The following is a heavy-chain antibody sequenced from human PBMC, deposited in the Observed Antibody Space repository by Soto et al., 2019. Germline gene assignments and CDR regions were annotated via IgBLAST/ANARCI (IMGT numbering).Heavy chain of an antibody. J-gene: IGHJ4*02. D-gene: IGHD2-15*01. Sequence: ASVKGSCKVSGYTLTELSMHWVRQAPGKGLEWMGGFDPEDGETIYAQKSQGRVTMTEDTSTDTAYMELSSLRSEDTAVYYCATYIVVVVAYEFDYWGQGTLVTVSS. CDR2: FDPEDGET. V-gene: IGHV1-24*01. CDR3: ATYIVVVVAYEFDY. CDR1: GYTLTELS.